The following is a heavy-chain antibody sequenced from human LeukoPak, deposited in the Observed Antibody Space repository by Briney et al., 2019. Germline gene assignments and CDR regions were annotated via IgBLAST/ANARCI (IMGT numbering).Heavy chain of an antibody. D-gene: IGHD1-20*01. CDR1: GYTFTSYG. J-gene: IGHJ4*02. CDR2: INPNSGGT. V-gene: IGHV1-2*02. Sequence: ASVKVSCKASGYTFTSYGISWVRQAPGQGLEWMGWINPNSGGTNYAQKFQGRVTMTRDTSISTAYMELSRLRSDDTAVYYCARGYNWNFDYWGQGTLVTVSS. CDR3: ARGYNWNFDY.